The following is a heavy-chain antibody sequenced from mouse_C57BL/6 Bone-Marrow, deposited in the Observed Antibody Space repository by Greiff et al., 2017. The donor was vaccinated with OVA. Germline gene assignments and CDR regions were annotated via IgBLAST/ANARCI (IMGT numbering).Heavy chain of an antibody. CDR1: GYTFTSYG. V-gene: IGHV1-81*01. CDR2: IYPRSGNT. D-gene: IGHD2-2*01. Sequence: VKLVESGAELVRPGASVKLSCKASGYTFTSYGISWVKQRTGQGLEWIGEIYPRSGNTYYNEKFKGKATLTADKSSSTAYMELRSLTSEDSAVYFCARLWLLWYFDVWGTGTTVTVSS. J-gene: IGHJ1*03. CDR3: ARLWLLWYFDV.